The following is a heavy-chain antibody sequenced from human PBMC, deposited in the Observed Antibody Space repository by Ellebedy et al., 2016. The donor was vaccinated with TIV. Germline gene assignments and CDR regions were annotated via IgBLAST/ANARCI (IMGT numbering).Heavy chain of an antibody. CDR3: AREVVVITTGWFDP. Sequence: ASVKVSXKASGYTFTSYAMHWVRQAPGQRLEWMGWINAGNGNTKYSQKFQGRVTITRDTSASTAYMELSSLRSEDTAVYYCAREVVVITTGWFDPWGQGTLVTASS. D-gene: IGHD3-22*01. V-gene: IGHV1-3*01. CDR1: GYTFTSYA. CDR2: INAGNGNT. J-gene: IGHJ5*02.